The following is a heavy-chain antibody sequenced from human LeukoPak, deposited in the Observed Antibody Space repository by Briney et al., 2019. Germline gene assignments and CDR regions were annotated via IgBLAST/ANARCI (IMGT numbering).Heavy chain of an antibody. CDR2: ISGSGGST. V-gene: IGHV3-23*01. CDR1: GFTFSSYA. CDR3: AKERWLRGGGGLDY. Sequence: PGGSLRLSCAASGFTFSSYAMYWVRQAPGKGLEWVSAISGSGGSTYYADSVKGRFTISRDNSKNTLYLQMNSLRAEDTAVYYCAKERWLRGGGGLDYWGQGTLVTVSS. J-gene: IGHJ4*02. D-gene: IGHD5-24*01.